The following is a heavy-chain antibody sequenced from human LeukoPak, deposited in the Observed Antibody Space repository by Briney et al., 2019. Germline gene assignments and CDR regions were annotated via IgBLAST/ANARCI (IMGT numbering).Heavy chain of an antibody. CDR3: ARGDCSGGSCYSEYFQH. V-gene: IGHV3-23*01. CDR2: ISGSGGST. Sequence: GGSLRLSCAASEFAFSTYNMNWVRQAPGKGLEWVSAISGSGGSTYYADSVKGRFTISRDNSKNTLYLQMNSLRAEDTAVYYCARGDCSGGSCYSEYFQHWGQGTLVTVSS. J-gene: IGHJ1*01. D-gene: IGHD2-15*01. CDR1: EFAFSTYN.